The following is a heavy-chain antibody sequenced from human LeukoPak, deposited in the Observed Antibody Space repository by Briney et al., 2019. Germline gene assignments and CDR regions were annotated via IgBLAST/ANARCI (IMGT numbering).Heavy chain of an antibody. CDR2: IRYDGSNK. Sequence: GGSLRLSCAASGFTFSSYGMHWVRQAPGKGLEWVAFIRYDGSNKYYADSVKGRFTISRDNAKNSLYLQMNSLRAEDTAVYYCARDKSPAYYDILTGYNYGMDVWGQGTTVTVSS. V-gene: IGHV3-30*02. CDR3: ARDKSPAYYDILTGYNYGMDV. CDR1: GFTFSSYG. J-gene: IGHJ6*02. D-gene: IGHD3-9*01.